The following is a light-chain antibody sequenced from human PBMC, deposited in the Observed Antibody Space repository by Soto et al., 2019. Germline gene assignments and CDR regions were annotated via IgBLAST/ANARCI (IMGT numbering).Light chain of an antibody. J-gene: IGLJ2*01. Sequence: NFMLTQPHSVSESPGKTVTISCTRSSGNIASKYVQWYQQRPGSAPSTVIYEYYERPSGVPDRFSGAIDSSSNSASPTISGLKTEDEADYYCQSYDNYNVVFGGGTKLTVL. V-gene: IGLV6-57*04. CDR3: QSYDNYNVV. CDR1: SGNIASKY. CDR2: EYY.